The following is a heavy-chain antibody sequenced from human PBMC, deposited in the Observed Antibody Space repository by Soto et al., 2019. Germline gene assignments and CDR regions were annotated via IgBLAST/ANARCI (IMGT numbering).Heavy chain of an antibody. CDR2: TYYRSNWYN. V-gene: IGHV6-1*01. D-gene: IGHD5-12*01. J-gene: IGHJ3*02. Sequence: PSQTLSLTCAISGDSVSSNSAAWHWIRQSPSRGHEWLGRTYYRSNWYNDYAVSVKSRITINPDTSKNQFSLQLNSVTPVDSAVYYCARYPWIDAFDIWGQGTMVTVSS. CDR1: GDSVSSNSAA. CDR3: ARYPWIDAFDI.